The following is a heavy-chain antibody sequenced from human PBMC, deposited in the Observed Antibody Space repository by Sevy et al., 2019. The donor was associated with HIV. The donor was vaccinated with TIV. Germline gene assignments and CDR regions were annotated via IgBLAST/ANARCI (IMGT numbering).Heavy chain of an antibody. J-gene: IGHJ6*03. V-gene: IGHV3-72*01. CDR3: XXXXXXXXXXXXXXXPYCLDA. CDR2: IRNEPNSYTT. CDR1: GFTFSDHY. Sequence: GGSLRLSCAASGFTFSDHYLDWVRQAPGKGLEWIGRIRNEPNSYTTEYAASVKGRFTISRDDSKNSMYLEMNSLKTXXXXXXXXXXXXXXXXXXXXXXXPYCLDAWGKGATVTVSS.